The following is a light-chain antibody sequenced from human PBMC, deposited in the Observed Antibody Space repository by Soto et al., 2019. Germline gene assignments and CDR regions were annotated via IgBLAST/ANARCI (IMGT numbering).Light chain of an antibody. CDR2: GAS. Sequence: EIVMTQSPATLSVSPGERATLSCRASQSVSSNLAWYQQKPGQAPRLLIYGASTTATGIPARFSGSGSGTEFTLTISSLRSEDFAVYYCQQYNNFPRTFCQGTKV. CDR3: QQYNNFPRT. CDR1: QSVSSN. V-gene: IGKV3-15*01. J-gene: IGKJ1*01.